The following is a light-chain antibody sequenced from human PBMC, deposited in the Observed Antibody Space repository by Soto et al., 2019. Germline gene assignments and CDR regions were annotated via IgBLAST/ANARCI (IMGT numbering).Light chain of an antibody. CDR3: QQYNSYRWT. V-gene: IGKV1-5*01. CDR2: DAS. CDR1: QSISSW. J-gene: IGKJ1*01. Sequence: DIQMTQSPSTLSASVRDRVTITCRASQSISSWLAWYQQKPGKAPKLLIYDASSLESGVPSRFSGSGSGTEFTLTISSLQPDDFATYYCQQYNSYRWTFGQGTKVDIK.